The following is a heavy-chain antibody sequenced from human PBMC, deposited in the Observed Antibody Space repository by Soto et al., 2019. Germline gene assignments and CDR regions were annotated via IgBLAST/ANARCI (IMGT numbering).Heavy chain of an antibody. D-gene: IGHD1-1*01. CDR3: ARLAGETTIYDY. CDR1: GFTFRGHW. Sequence: EVQLVESGGGLVQPGGSLRLSCATSGFTFRGHWMSWVRQDPGKGLEWVATIKQDGSEKYYVDSVRGRFTISRDNAENSLFLQINSLRVEDTAVYDCARLAGETTIYDYWGQGTLVTVSS. J-gene: IGHJ4*02. CDR2: IKQDGSEK. V-gene: IGHV3-7*01.